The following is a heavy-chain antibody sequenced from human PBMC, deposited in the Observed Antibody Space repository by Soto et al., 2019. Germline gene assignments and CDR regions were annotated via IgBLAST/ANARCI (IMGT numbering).Heavy chain of an antibody. V-gene: IGHV1-69*02. Sequence: SVKVSCKASGGTFSSYTISWVRQAPGQGLEWMGRIIPILGIANYAQKFQGRVTITADKSTSTAYMELSSLRSEDTAVYYCARQLHLGELSLPPDYYYYMDVWGKGTTVTVSS. CDR1: GGTFSSYT. D-gene: IGHD3-16*02. CDR3: ARQLHLGELSLPPDYYYYMDV. CDR2: IIPILGIA. J-gene: IGHJ6*03.